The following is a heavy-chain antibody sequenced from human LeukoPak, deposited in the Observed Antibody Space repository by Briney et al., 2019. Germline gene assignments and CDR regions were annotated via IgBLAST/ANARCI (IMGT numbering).Heavy chain of an antibody. Sequence: ASVKVSCKACGGTLSSYAISWVGQAPGQGLAWMGGIIPIFGTANYAQKFQGRVTLTTDESTSTAYMELSSLRSEDTALYDCARGGSSCYSYYYYMDVWGKGTTVTVSS. CDR1: GGTLSSYA. V-gene: IGHV1-69*05. CDR2: IIPIFGTA. D-gene: IGHD6-13*01. J-gene: IGHJ6*03. CDR3: ARGGSSCYSYYYYMDV.